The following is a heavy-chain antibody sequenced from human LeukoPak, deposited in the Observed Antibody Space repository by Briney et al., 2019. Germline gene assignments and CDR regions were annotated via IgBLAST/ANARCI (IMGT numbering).Heavy chain of an antibody. Sequence: GGSLRLSCAASGFTFSRYEMNWVRQAPGKGLVWVSRVNRDGSSTSYADSVKGRFTISRDNAKNTLSLQMNSLRAEDTAVYYCARDRSVSAAGDTYWGQGTLVTVSS. D-gene: IGHD6-13*01. V-gene: IGHV3-74*01. J-gene: IGHJ4*02. CDR3: ARDRSVSAAGDTY. CDR2: VNRDGSST. CDR1: GFTFSRYE.